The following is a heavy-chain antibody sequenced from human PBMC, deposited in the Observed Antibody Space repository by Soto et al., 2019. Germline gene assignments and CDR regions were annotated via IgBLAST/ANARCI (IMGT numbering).Heavy chain of an antibody. CDR1: GFTFSNAW. CDR2: IKSKTDGGTT. CDR3: TTGMGIYSYGYSLIYYGMDV. D-gene: IGHD5-18*01. Sequence: PGGSLRLSCAASGFTFSNAWMNWVRQAPGKGLEWVGRIKSKTDGGTTDYAAPVKGRFTTSRDDSKNTLYLQMNSLKTEDTAVYYCTTGMGIYSYGYSLIYYGMDVWGQGTTVTVSS. J-gene: IGHJ6*02. V-gene: IGHV3-15*07.